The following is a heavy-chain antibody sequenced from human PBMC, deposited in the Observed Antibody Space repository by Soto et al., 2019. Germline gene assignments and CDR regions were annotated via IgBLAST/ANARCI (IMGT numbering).Heavy chain of an antibody. CDR2: FCYTGST. CDR3: AKSHYDSSGYYITDH. CDR1: GGSISRRR. V-gene: IGHV4-59*01. D-gene: IGHD3-22*01. J-gene: IGHJ4*02. Sequence: SETLSLTCTVSGGSISRRRWSWVRQSPGKGLEWIGYFCYTGSTNYNPSLKSRVTISVDRSKTQCSLKLTSVTAADTAVYYCAKSHYDSSGYYITDHWGQGTLVPVSS.